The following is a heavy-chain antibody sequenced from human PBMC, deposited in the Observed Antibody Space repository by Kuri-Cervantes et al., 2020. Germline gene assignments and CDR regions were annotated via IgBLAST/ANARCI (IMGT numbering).Heavy chain of an antibody. J-gene: IGHJ4*02. CDR3: AKGGYSYAKGNFDY. D-gene: IGHD5-18*01. V-gene: IGHV3-30-3*01. CDR1: GFTFSSCA. CDR2: ISYDGSNK. Sequence: GESLKISCAASGFTFSSCAMHWVRQAPGKGLEWVAVISYDGSNKYYADSVKGRFTISRDNSKNTLYLQMNSLRAGDTAVYYCAKGGYSYAKGNFDYWGQGTLVTVSS.